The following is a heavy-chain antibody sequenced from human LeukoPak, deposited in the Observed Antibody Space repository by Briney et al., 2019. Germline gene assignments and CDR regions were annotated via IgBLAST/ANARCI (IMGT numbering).Heavy chain of an antibody. J-gene: IGHJ4*02. CDR3: ARVGGH. CDR2: ISSSSRNI. V-gene: IGHV3-21*04. D-gene: IGHD3-10*01. Sequence: GGSLRLSCAASGFTFSSYSMNWVRQAPGKGLEWVSSISSSSRNIYYADSVKGRFTISRDNSKNTLYLQMNSLRVEDTAVYYCARVGGHWGQGTLVTVSS. CDR1: GFTFSSYS.